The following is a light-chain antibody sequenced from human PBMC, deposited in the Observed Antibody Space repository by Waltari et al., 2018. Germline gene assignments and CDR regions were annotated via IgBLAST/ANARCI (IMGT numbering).Light chain of an antibody. CDR3: QQYNNWPTWT. Sequence: EIVMTQSPATLSVSPGERATLPCRASQSISSNLAWYQHKPGQAPRLLIYGASTRATGIPARVSGSGSGTEFTLTISSLQSEDFAVYYCQQYNNWPTWTFGQGTKVEIK. CDR1: QSISSN. J-gene: IGKJ1*01. CDR2: GAS. V-gene: IGKV3-15*01.